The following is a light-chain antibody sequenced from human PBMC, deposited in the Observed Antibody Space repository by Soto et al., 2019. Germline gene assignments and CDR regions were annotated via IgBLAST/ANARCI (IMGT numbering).Light chain of an antibody. J-gene: IGLJ1*01. CDR1: TSDFGGYNF. Sequence: QSALTQPASVSGSPGQSITISCTGTTSDFGGYNFVSWYQLHPGKAPKLMIFEVSNRPSGVSNRFSGSKSGNTASLTISGLQAEDEDDYYCSSYTSSGTRVFGTGTKLTVL. CDR2: EVS. V-gene: IGLV2-14*01. CDR3: SSYTSSGTRV.